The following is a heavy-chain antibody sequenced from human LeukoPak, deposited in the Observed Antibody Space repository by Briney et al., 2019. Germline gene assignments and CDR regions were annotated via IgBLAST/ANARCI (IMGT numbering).Heavy chain of an antibody. CDR1: GGSISSSSYY. Sequence: PSETLSLTCTVSGGSISSSSYYWGWIRQPPGKGLEWIGSIYYSGSTYYNPSLKSRVTISVDTSKNQFSLKLSSVTAADTAVYYCARARGTMIVVKYYFDYWGQGTLVTVSS. V-gene: IGHV4-39*01. CDR3: ARARGTMIVVKYYFDY. D-gene: IGHD3-22*01. CDR2: IYYSGST. J-gene: IGHJ4*02.